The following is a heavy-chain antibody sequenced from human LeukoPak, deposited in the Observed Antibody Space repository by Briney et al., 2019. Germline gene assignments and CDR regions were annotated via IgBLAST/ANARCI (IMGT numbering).Heavy chain of an antibody. CDR3: ARKKLVARGYFDF. CDR1: GDSISNSGYY. V-gene: IGHV4-39*01. J-gene: IGHJ4*02. D-gene: IGHD6-13*01. Sequence: SETLSLTCTVSGDSISNSGYYWDWIRQSQGKGLEWIESINHSGTTYYEPSLKSRVTISVDASKNQFSLKLSSVTAADTTIYYCARKKLVARGYFDFWGRGIPVTVSS. CDR2: INHSGTT.